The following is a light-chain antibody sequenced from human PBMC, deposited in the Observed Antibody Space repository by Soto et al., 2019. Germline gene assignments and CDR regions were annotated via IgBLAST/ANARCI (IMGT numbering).Light chain of an antibody. CDR1: QSVSAY. J-gene: IGKJ5*01. Sequence: EISMTESPATLPFSPGQRATLSCLASQSVSAYLAWYQQKPGQAPRLLIYGASKRATGIPDRFSGSGSGTDFTLTISRLEPEDFAVYYCQQYHNWPITFGQVTLLEIK. V-gene: IGKV3-11*01. CDR2: GAS. CDR3: QQYHNWPIT.